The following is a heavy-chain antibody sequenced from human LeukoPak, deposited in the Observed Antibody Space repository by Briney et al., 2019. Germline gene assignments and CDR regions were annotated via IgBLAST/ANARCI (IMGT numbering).Heavy chain of an antibody. V-gene: IGHV3-21*01. CDR2: ISTSSIYI. J-gene: IGHJ4*02. D-gene: IGHD6-19*01. CDR3: ARACLRNSGWYPCFDY. CDR1: GFTFSSYS. Sequence: GWSLRLSCAASGFTFSSYSMNWVRQAPGKGLEWGSFISTSSIYIYNTDSVKGRFTISRDNAKNSLYLPMNSLRAEDTAVSYCARACLRNSGWYPCFDYWGQGTLVTVSS.